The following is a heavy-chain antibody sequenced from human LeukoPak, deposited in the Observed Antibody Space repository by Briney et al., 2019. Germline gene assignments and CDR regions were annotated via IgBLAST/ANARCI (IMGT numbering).Heavy chain of an antibody. J-gene: IGHJ5*02. CDR2: ISSSGSTI. CDR3: AKLRDSTTWYWFDP. CDR1: GFTFSDYY. V-gene: IGHV3-11*01. D-gene: IGHD6-13*01. Sequence: GGSLRLSCAASGFTFSDYYMSWIRQAPGKGLEWVSYISSSGSTIYYADSVKGRFTISRDNAKNSLYLQMNSLRAEDTAVYYCAKLRDSTTWYWFDPWGQGTLVTVSS.